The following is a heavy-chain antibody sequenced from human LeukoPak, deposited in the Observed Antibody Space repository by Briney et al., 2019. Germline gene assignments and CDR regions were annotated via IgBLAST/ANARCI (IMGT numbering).Heavy chain of an antibody. CDR3: AKGYSSGWYFAFDI. D-gene: IGHD6-19*01. J-gene: IGHJ3*02. V-gene: IGHV3-48*02. CDR2: VSSSSSNI. Sequence: GGPLRLSCAASGFTFSGYSMNWVRQAPGKGLEWVSYVSSSSSNIFYADSVKGRFTISRDNAKNSLYLQMNSLRDEDTAVYYCAKGYSSGWYFAFDIWGQGTMVTVSS. CDR1: GFTFSGYS.